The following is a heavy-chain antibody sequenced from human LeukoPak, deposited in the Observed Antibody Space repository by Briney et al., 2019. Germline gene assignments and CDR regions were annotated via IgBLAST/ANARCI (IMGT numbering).Heavy chain of an antibody. V-gene: IGHV1-3*01. D-gene: IGHD4-23*01. CDR2: INAGNGNT. J-gene: IGHJ3*02. CDR3: ARSSTVVTSGLTGGGKDAFDI. CDR1: GYTFTSYA. Sequence: ASVKVSCKASGYTFTSYAMHWVRQAPGQRLEWMGWINAGNGNTKYSQKFQGRVTITRDTSASTAYMELSSLRSEDTAVYYCARSSTVVTSGLTGGGKDAFDIWGQGTMVTVSS.